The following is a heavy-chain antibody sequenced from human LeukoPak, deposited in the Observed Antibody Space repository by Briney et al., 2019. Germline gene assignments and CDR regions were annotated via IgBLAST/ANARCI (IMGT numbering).Heavy chain of an antibody. Sequence: PSETLSLTCTVSGGSISSNSWSWIRQPPGQGLEWIGRIYTNGSTNYNPSLKSRVTISVDTSKNQFSLKLSSVTAADTAVYYCARQTTNYYDSSGYQLGWFDPWGQGTLVTVSS. D-gene: IGHD3-22*01. V-gene: IGHV4-59*08. J-gene: IGHJ5*02. CDR1: GGSISSNS. CDR2: IYTNGST. CDR3: ARQTTNYYDSSGYQLGWFDP.